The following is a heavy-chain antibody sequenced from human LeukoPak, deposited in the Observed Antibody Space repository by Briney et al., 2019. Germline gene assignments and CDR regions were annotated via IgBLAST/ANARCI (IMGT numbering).Heavy chain of an antibody. CDR1: GGTFSSYA. CDR3: ARDYYDSSGCLFDY. V-gene: IGHV1-69*06. Sequence: SVKVSCKASGGTFSSYAISWVRQAPGQGLQWMGRIIPIFGTANYAQKFQGRVTITADKSTSTAYMELSSLRSEDTAVYYCARDYYDSSGCLFDYWGQGTLVTVSS. D-gene: IGHD3-22*01. J-gene: IGHJ4*02. CDR2: IIPIFGTA.